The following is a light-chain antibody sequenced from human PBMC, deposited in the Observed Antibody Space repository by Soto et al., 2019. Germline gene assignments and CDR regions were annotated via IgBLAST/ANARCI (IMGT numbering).Light chain of an antibody. J-gene: IGKJ1*01. CDR1: QSVSSSY. CDR2: GAS. V-gene: IGKV3-15*01. CDR3: QQYNDWPKT. Sequence: EIVLTQSPGTLSLSPGERATLSCRASQSVSSSYLVWHQQIPGQAPRLLIYGASTRATDIPARFSGSGSGTEFTLTISSLQSEDFAVYHCQQYNDWPKTFGHGTKVDIK.